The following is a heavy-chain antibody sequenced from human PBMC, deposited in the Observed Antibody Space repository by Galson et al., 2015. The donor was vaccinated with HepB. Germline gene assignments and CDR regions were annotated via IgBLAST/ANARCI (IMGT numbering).Heavy chain of an antibody. CDR3: VREGDIGVVRGSRPNDAFEI. J-gene: IGHJ3*02. CDR1: GGSIRSGSYY. Sequence: LSLTCTVSGGSIRSGSYYWGWVRQPPGKGLEWIGSLCYTGSTYYNPSLKSRVTISVDTSKNQFSLKLSSVTAADTAVYYCVREGDIGVVRGSRPNDAFEIWGQGTRVTVSS. D-gene: IGHD2-15*01. V-gene: IGHV4-39*07. CDR2: LCYTGST.